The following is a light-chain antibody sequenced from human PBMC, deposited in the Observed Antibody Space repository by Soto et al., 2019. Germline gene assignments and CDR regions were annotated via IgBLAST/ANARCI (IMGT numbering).Light chain of an antibody. CDR1: NTKIGSNT. J-gene: IGLJ3*02. Sequence: QSVLIQPPSASGTPGQRVTISCSGRNTKIGSNTVSWYHQVPGTAPKVVIYSSDQRPSGVPDRLSASKPATSASLAISGLQSADEGEYYCVAWDDRLNGWVFGGGTKLTVL. CDR2: SSD. CDR3: VAWDDRLNGWV. V-gene: IGLV1-44*01.